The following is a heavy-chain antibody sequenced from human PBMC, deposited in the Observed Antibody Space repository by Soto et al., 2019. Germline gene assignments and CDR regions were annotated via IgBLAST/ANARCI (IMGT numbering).Heavy chain of an antibody. Sequence: PSETLSLTCIVSGKSLSSGGYSWSWIRQSPGKGLEWIGYISHSGSTYYNPSLKSRVTISVDRSKNQFSLKLSSVTAADTAVYYCASGSHVPHYWGQGTLVTVSS. V-gene: IGHV4-30-2*06. D-gene: IGHD6-6*01. CDR1: GKSLSSGGYS. J-gene: IGHJ4*02. CDR3: ASGSHVPHY. CDR2: ISHSGST.